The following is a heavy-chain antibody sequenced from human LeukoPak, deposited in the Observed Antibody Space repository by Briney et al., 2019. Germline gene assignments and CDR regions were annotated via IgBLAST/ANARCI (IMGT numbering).Heavy chain of an antibody. CDR3: AAPYCSSTSCYRDAFDI. Sequence: GASVKVSCKASGFTFTSSAVQWVRQARGQRLEWIGWIVVGSGSTNYAQKFQERVTITRDMSTSTAYMELSSLRSEDTAVYYCAAPYCSSTSCYRDAFDIWGQGTMVTVSS. CDR2: IVVGSGST. D-gene: IGHD2-2*01. J-gene: IGHJ3*02. V-gene: IGHV1-58*01. CDR1: GFTFTSSA.